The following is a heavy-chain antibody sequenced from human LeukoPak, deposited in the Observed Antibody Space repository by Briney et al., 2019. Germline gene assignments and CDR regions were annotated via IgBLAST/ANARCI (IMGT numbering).Heavy chain of an antibody. D-gene: IGHD5-18*01. V-gene: IGHV1-46*01. Sequence: ASVKVSCKASGYTFTSYYMHWVRQAPGQGLEWMGIINPSGGSTSYAQKFQGRVTMTRDTSTSTVYMELSRLRSDGTAVYYCARDRSPAPGRSYGRGHFDYWGQGTLVTVSS. CDR3: ARDRSPAPGRSYGRGHFDY. CDR1: GYTFTSYY. CDR2: INPSGGST. J-gene: IGHJ4*02.